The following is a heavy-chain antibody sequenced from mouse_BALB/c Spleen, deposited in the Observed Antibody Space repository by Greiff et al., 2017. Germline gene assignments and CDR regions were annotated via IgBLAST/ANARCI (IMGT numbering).Heavy chain of an antibody. Sequence: EVKLVESGPGLVKPSQSLSLTCTVTGYSITSDYAWNWIRQFPGNKLEWMGYISYSGSTSYNPSLKSRISITRDTSKNQFFLQLNSVTTEDTATYYCARPGEGPFAYWGQGTLVTVSA. CDR2: ISYSGST. J-gene: IGHJ3*01. V-gene: IGHV3-2*02. CDR3: ARPGEGPFAY. CDR1: GYSITSDYA.